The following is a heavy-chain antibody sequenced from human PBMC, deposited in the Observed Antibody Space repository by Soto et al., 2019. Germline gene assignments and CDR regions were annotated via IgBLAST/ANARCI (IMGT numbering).Heavy chain of an antibody. D-gene: IGHD4-17*01. CDR1: GYTLTELS. CDR3: ATVSARTTVTNYYYYGMDV. CDR2: FDPEDGET. Sequence: ASVKVSCKVSGYTLTELSMHWVRQAPGKGLEWMGGFDPEDGETIYAQKFQGRVTMTEDTSTDTAYMELSSLRSEDTAVYYCATVSARTTVTNYYYYGMDVWGQGTTVTVS. V-gene: IGHV1-24*01. J-gene: IGHJ6*02.